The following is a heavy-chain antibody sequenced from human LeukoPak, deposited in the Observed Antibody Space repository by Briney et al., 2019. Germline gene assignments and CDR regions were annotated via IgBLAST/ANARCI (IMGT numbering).Heavy chain of an antibody. D-gene: IGHD3-9*01. CDR1: GYTFISYG. J-gene: IGHJ4*02. Sequence: KSGASVNVSCKAFGYTFISYGISWVRQAPGQGLEWMGWISAYNGNTNYAQKLQGRVTMTTDTSTSTAYMELRSLRSDDTAVYYCARGGPPYYDILTGQIKGGSEFDYWGQGTLVTVSS. CDR3: ARGGPPYYDILTGQIKGGSEFDY. V-gene: IGHV1-18*01. CDR2: ISAYNGNT.